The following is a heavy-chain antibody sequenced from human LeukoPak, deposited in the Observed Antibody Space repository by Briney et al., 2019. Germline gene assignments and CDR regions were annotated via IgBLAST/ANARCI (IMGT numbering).Heavy chain of an antibody. CDR3: TRDWRGAYDWFDP. V-gene: IGHV7-4-1*02. CDR1: GYTFTSYA. D-gene: IGHD3-10*01. Sequence: GASVKVSCKASGYTFTSYAMNWVRQALGQGLEWMGWINTNTGNPTYAQGFTGRFVFSLDTSVSTAYLQISSLTAEDTAVYYCTRDWRGAYDWFDPWGQGTLVTVSS. CDR2: INTNTGNP. J-gene: IGHJ5*02.